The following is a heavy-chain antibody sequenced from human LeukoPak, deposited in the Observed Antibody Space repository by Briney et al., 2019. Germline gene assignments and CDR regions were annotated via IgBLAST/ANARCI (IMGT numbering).Heavy chain of an antibody. D-gene: IGHD2-21*01. Sequence: SVKVSCKASGGTFSSCAISWVRQAPGQGLEWMGRIIPILGIANYAQKFQGRVTITADKSTSTAYMELSSLRSEDTAVYYCARRAKYGGDFDYWGQGTLVTVSS. CDR1: GGTFSSCA. CDR2: IIPILGIA. CDR3: ARRAKYGGDFDY. J-gene: IGHJ4*02. V-gene: IGHV1-69*04.